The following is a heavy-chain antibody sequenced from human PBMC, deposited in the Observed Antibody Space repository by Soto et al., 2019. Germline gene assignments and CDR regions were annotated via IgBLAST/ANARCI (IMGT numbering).Heavy chain of an antibody. D-gene: IGHD1-26*01. Sequence: GGSLRLSCAASGFTFSSYAMSWVRQAPGKGLEWVSAISGSGGSTYYADSVKGRFTISRDNSKNTLYLQMNSLRAEDTAVYYCAKVYSGRVGATHFDYWGQGTLVTVSS. CDR3: AKVYSGRVGATHFDY. V-gene: IGHV3-23*01. J-gene: IGHJ4*02. CDR2: ISGSGGST. CDR1: GFTFSSYA.